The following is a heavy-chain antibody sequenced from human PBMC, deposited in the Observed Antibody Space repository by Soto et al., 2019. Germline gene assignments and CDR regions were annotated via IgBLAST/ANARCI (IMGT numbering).Heavy chain of an antibody. CDR3: ARGFVGVVAATPGWFDP. CDR1: GGTFSSYA. Sequence: QVQLVQSGAEVKKPGSSVKVSCKASGGTFSSYAISWVRQAPGQGLEWMGGIFPIFGTANYAQKFQGRVTITADESTSKAYMELSSLRSEDTAVYYCARGFVGVVAATPGWFDPWGQGTLVTVSS. CDR2: IFPIFGTA. D-gene: IGHD2-15*01. V-gene: IGHV1-69*01. J-gene: IGHJ5*02.